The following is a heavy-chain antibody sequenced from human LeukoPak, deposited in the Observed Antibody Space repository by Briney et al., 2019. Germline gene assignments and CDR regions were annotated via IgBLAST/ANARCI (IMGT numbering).Heavy chain of an antibody. Sequence: PSETLSLTCSVSGGSISSYYWSWIRQPPGKGLEWIGYIYHRGSTNTNPSLKSRVTISLDTSKNQFSLKLTSVTAADTAIYYCAGDDYWGGHELGPVYWAQGSLVTVSS. V-gene: IGHV4-59*01. J-gene: IGHJ4*02. D-gene: IGHD3-3*01. CDR1: GGSISSYY. CDR2: IYHRGST. CDR3: AGDDYWGGHELGPVY.